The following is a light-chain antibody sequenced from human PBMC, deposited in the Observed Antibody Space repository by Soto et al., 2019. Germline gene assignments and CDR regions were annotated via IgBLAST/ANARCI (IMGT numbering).Light chain of an antibody. CDR2: GAS. Sequence: IVMTQSPATLSVSPGEGATLSCRASQSVRTKLAWYQQKAGQAPRLLIYGASTRATGVSDRFSGSGSGTEYTLTISSLQSEYFAFYYCQQYDTWPSITFGQGTRLDIK. J-gene: IGKJ5*01. V-gene: IGKV3-15*01. CDR1: QSVRTK. CDR3: QQYDTWPSIT.